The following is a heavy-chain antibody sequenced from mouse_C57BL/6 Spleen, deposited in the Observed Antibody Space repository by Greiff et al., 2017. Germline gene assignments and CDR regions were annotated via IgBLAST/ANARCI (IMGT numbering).Heavy chain of an antibody. J-gene: IGHJ2*01. CDR3: ARDYGNYDYFDY. Sequence: QVHVKQSGAELVRPGTSVKVSCKASGYAFTNYLIEWVKQRPGQGLEWIGVIYPGSGGTNYNEKFKGKATLTADKSSSTAYMQLSSLTSEDSAVXFYARDYGNYDYFDYWGQGTTLTVSS. CDR1: GYAFTNYL. D-gene: IGHD2-1*01. CDR2: IYPGSGGT. V-gene: IGHV1-54*01.